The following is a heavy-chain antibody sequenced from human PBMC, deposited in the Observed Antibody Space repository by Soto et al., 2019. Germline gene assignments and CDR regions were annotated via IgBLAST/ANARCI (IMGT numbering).Heavy chain of an antibody. V-gene: IGHV3-23*01. CDR1: GFTFSSYA. J-gene: IGHJ3*02. D-gene: IGHD3-22*01. Sequence: GGSLRLSCAASGFTFSSYAMSWVRQAPGKGLEWVSAISGSGGSTYYADSVKGRFTISRDNYKNTLYLQMTSTRAEDTAVYYWAKRRGLRYYYDSSDYSHAFDIWGQGTMVTVSS. CDR2: ISGSGGST. CDR3: AKRRGLRYYYDSSDYSHAFDI.